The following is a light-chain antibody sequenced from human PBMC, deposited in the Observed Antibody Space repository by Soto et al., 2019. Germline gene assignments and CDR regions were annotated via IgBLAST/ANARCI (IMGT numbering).Light chain of an antibody. Sequence: QSVLTQPPSVSGAPGQRVTISCTGSSSNIGAGYDVHWYQQLPGTAPKLLIYGNSNRPSGVPDRFSGSKSGTSASLAITGLHAADEADYYCQSYDSRLSGPVFRGGTKLTVL. CDR3: QSYDSRLSGPV. V-gene: IGLV1-40*01. CDR1: SSNIGAGYD. J-gene: IGLJ2*01. CDR2: GNS.